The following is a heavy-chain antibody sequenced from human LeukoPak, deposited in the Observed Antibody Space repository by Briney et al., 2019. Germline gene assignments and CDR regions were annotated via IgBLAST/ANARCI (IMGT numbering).Heavy chain of an antibody. CDR2: INHSGST. J-gene: IGHJ6*02. V-gene: IGHV4-34*01. D-gene: IGHD6-19*01. Sequence: SETLSLTCAVYGGSFSGYYWSWIRQPPGKGLEWIGEINHSGSTNYNPSLKGRVTISVDTSKNQFSLKLSSVTAADTAVYYCARWGRVADTYYYYYGMDVWGQGTTVTVSS. CDR3: ARWGRVADTYYYYYGMDV. CDR1: GGSFSGYY.